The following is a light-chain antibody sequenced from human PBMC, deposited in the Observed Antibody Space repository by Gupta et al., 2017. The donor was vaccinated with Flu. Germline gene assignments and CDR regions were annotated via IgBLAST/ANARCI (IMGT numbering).Light chain of an antibody. J-gene: IGKJ2*01. V-gene: IGKV4-1*01. CDR1: LSVLNSSNNKIY. Sequence: IVMTQSPDLLAVYLGERSTINCKSSLSVLNSSNNKIYLAWYNQKTRQPPKLLIYWGSLRESRVPDRFCGSGSWTDLTPTISSLQAEDVSVYYCLQHYNTPPYTFGQGTKLEIK. CDR3: LQHYNTPPYT. CDR2: WGS.